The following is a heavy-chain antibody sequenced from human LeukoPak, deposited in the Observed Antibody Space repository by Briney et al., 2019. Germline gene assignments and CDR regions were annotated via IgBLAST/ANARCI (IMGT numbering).Heavy chain of an antibody. V-gene: IGHV4-59*08. J-gene: IGHJ5*02. D-gene: IGHD5-12*01. Sequence: SETLSLTCTVSGGSISSYYWSWIRQPPGKGLEWIGYIYYSGSTYYNPSLKSRVTISVDTSKNQFSLKLSSVTAADTAVYYCARAGYSGYDHPPNWFDPWGQGTLVTVSS. CDR1: GGSISSYY. CDR2: IYYSGST. CDR3: ARAGYSGYDHPPNWFDP.